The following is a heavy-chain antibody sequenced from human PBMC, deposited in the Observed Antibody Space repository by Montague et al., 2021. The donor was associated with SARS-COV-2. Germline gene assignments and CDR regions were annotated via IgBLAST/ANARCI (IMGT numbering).Heavy chain of an antibody. CDR1: GFTFSSYW. D-gene: IGHD3-9*01. CDR3: ARERLLRYFDWSPWCSDGMDV. Sequence: SLRLSCAASGFTFSSYWMHWVRQAPGKGLVWVSRINSDGSSTSYADSVTGRFTISRDNAKNTLYLQMNSLRAEDTAVYYCARERLLRYFDWSPWCSDGMDVWGQGTTVTVSS. CDR2: INSDGSST. V-gene: IGHV3-74*01. J-gene: IGHJ6*02.